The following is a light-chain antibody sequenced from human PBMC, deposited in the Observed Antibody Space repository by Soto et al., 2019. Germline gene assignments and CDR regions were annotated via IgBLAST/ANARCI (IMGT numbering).Light chain of an antibody. Sequence: QPVLTQPPSASGTPGQRVTISCSGSTSNIGSNTVNWYQQLPGTAPKLLIYSNNQRPSEVPDRCSGSKSGTSASLAISGLQSEDEADYYCAAWDDSLNAWVFGGGTKLTVL. CDR3: AAWDDSLNAWV. CDR2: SNN. V-gene: IGLV1-44*01. CDR1: TSNIGSNT. J-gene: IGLJ3*02.